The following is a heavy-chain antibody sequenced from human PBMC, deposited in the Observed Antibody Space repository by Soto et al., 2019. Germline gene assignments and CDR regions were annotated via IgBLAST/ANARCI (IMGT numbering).Heavy chain of an antibody. CDR3: ATEGGVVDANWFGP. V-gene: IGHV4-39*02. J-gene: IGHJ5*02. Sequence: QLQLQESGPGLVKPSETLSLTCTVSGDSVTRSRYYWGWIRQPPGKGLEWIGSIYYSGSTYYNPSLKSRITISIDTSKNQFSLNMNSRTAADTAVYYCATEGGVVDANWFGPWGQGTLVTVSA. CDR1: GDSVTRSRYY. D-gene: IGHD3-22*01. CDR2: IYYSGST.